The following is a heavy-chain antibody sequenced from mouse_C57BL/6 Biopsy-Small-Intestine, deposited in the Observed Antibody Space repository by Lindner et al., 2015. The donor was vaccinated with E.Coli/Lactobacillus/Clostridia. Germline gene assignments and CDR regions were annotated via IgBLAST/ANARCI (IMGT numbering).Heavy chain of an antibody. D-gene: IGHD2-4*01. Sequence: VQLQESGGDVVKPGGSLKLSCAASGFTFGSYGMSWVRQTPDKRLEWVATISSGGSYTYYPDSMKGRFTISRDNAKNTLYLQMSSLKSEDTAMYYCARRAFDYYYFDCWGQGTTLTVSS. CDR3: ARRAFDYYYFDC. V-gene: IGHV5-6*01. CDR1: GFTFGSYG. J-gene: IGHJ2*01. CDR2: ISSGGSYT.